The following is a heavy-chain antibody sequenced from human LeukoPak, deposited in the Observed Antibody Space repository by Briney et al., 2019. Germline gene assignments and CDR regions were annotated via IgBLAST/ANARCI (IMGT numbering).Heavy chain of an antibody. D-gene: IGHD1-26*01. V-gene: IGHV4-34*01. J-gene: IGHJ2*01. CDR2: LSHGGDT. CDR1: GGSLTGYY. Sequence: SETLSLTCAVYGGSLTGYYMSWIRQSPGKGLEWLGELSHGGDTNYNPSLTRRVTISVDTSKNQFSLRLTSLTAADTAVYFCASPSECCGSAFRLWGRGTLVTVSS. CDR3: ASPSECCGSAFRL.